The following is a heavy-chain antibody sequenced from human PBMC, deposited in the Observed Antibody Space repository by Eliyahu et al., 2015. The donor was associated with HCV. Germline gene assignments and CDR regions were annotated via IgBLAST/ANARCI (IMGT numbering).Heavy chain of an antibody. Sequence: QLQLQESGPGLVKPSETLSLTCTVSGGSISSSSYYWGWIRQPPGKGLEWIGSIYFSGGTYSNPPPKSRVTISVDTSKNQFSLKLSSVTAADTAVYYCARPGSFYGDLTKYNWFDPWGQGTLVTVSS. V-gene: IGHV4-39*01. CDR2: IYFSGGT. CDR3: ARPGSFYGDLTKYNWFDP. J-gene: IGHJ5*02. CDR1: GGSISSSSYY. D-gene: IGHD4-17*01.